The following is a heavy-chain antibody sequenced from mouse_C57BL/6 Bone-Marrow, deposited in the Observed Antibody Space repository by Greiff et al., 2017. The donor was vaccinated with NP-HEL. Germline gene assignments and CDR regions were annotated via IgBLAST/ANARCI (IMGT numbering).Heavy chain of an antibody. CDR3: ARERPYYYAMDY. J-gene: IGHJ4*01. CDR1: GFTFSSYA. V-gene: IGHV5-4*01. CDR2: ISDGGSYT. D-gene: IGHD1-2*01. Sequence: EVHLVESGGGLVKPGGSLKLSCAASGFTFSSYAMSWVRQTPEKRLEWVATISDGGSYTYYPDNVKGRFTISRDNAKNNLYLQMSHLKSEDTAMYYCARERPYYYAMDYWGQGTSVTVSS.